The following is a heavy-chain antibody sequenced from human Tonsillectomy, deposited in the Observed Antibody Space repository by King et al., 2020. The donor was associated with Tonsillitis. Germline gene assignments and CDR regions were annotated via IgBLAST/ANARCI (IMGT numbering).Heavy chain of an antibody. CDR1: VGSFSGYY. V-gene: IGHV4-34*01. D-gene: IGHD3-9*01. Sequence: VQLQQWGAGLLKPSETLSLTCAVSVGSFSGYYWTWIRQPPGKGLEWIGEINYSGSTNYNPSLKSRLTISVDTSKNQFSLKLSSVTAADTAVYYCARGGYYDILTGYQDSFDIWGRGTMVTVSS. CDR2: INYSGST. CDR3: ARGGYYDILTGYQDSFDI. J-gene: IGHJ3*02.